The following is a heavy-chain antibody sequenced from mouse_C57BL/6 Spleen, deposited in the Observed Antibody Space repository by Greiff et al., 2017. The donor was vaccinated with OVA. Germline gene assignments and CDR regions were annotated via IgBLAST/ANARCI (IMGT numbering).Heavy chain of an antibody. CDR1: GYTFTDYN. J-gene: IGHJ2*01. D-gene: IGHD1-1*01. Sequence: EVQLQQSGPELVKPGASVKIPCKASGYTFTDYNMDWVKQSHGKSLEWIGDINPNNGGTIYNQKFKGKATLTVDKSSSTAYMELRSLTSEDTAVYYCARYDLLRYYFDYWGQGTTLTVSS. CDR3: ARYDLLRYYFDY. CDR2: INPNNGGT. V-gene: IGHV1-18*01.